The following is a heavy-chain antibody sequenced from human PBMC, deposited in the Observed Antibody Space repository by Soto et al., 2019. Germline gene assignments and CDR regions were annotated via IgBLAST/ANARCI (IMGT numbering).Heavy chain of an antibody. CDR3: ARDQLLYDY. Sequence: QVQLVQSGAEVKKPGSSVKVSCKASGGTFSSYAISWVRQAPGQGLEWMGWINPNSGGTNYAQKFQGRVTMTRDTSISTAYMELSRLRSDDTAVYYCARDQLLYDYWGQGTLVTVSS. D-gene: IGHD2-2*02. CDR2: INPNSGGT. J-gene: IGHJ4*02. V-gene: IGHV1-2*02. CDR1: GGTFSSYA.